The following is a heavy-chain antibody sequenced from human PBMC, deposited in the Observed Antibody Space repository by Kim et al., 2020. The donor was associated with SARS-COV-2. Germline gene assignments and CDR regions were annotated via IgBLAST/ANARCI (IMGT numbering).Heavy chain of an antibody. J-gene: IGHJ6*02. V-gene: IGHV3-11*06. D-gene: IGHD6-6*01. CDR3: ARDKQGQLLYYYYYYGMDV. Sequence: GRFTISRDNAKNSLYLQMNSLRAEDTAVYYCARDKQGQLLYYYYYYGMDVWGQGTTVTVSS.